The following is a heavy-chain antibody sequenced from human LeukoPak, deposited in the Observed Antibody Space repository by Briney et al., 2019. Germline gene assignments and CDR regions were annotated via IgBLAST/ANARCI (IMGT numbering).Heavy chain of an antibody. CDR1: VYSISSGYY. V-gene: IGHV4-38-2*01. CDR3: ARSGYYDSSCYFAY. D-gene: IGHD3-22*01. Sequence: NPSETLSLTCSVSVYSISSGYYGDWIRQPPGEGREWKGNICHSEGTYCNPSLKCRLPIPVDTPGIHFSLKLSCVTAADTAVYYCARSGYYDSSCYFAYWGQGTLVTVSS. J-gene: IGHJ4*02. CDR2: ICHSEGT.